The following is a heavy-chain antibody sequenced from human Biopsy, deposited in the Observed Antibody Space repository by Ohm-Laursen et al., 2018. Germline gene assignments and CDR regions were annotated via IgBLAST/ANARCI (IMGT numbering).Heavy chain of an antibody. CDR3: ARDPYCSGGNCYPPLDH. CDR1: GYTFSLYH. CDR2: IDPDSGRT. J-gene: IGHJ4*02. V-gene: IGHV1-2*02. D-gene: IGHD2-15*01. Sequence: ASVKVSCKVSGYTFSLYHIHWVRQAPGQGLEWMGWIDPDSGRTSFGQNFQGRVTMTSDTSTGTAYLELTRLRSDDTAVYYCARDPYCSGGNCYPPLDHWGQGTLVTVSA.